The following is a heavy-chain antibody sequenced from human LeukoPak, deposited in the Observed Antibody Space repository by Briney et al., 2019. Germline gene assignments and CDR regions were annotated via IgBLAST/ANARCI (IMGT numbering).Heavy chain of an antibody. J-gene: IGHJ4*02. D-gene: IGHD2-21*02. CDR1: GYSFTSYW. CDR3: VNAYCGGDCSFDS. CDR2: IYPGDSDT. V-gene: IGHV5-51*06. Sequence: GESLKISCKGSGYSFTSYWIGWVRQMPGKGLAWMGIIYPGDSDTRYSPSFQGQVTISADKSIRTAYLQWSSLKASDIAMYYCVNAYCGGDCSFDSWGQGTLVTVSS.